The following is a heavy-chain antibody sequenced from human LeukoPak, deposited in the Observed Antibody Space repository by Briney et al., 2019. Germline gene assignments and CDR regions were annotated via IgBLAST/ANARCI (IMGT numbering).Heavy chain of an antibody. V-gene: IGHV1-69*01. CDR1: GGTFSSYA. J-gene: IGHJ4*02. Sequence: ASVKVSCKASGGTFSSYAINRVRQAPGQGLEWMGGIIPIFGTANYAQKFQGRVTITADESTSTAYMELSSLRSEDTAVYYCARPRRYFDWLSFDYWGQGTLVTVSS. CDR3: ARPRRYFDWLSFDY. CDR2: IIPIFGTA. D-gene: IGHD3-9*01.